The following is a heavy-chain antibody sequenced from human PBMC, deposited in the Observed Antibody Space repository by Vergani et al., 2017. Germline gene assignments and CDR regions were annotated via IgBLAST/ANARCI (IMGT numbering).Heavy chain of an antibody. J-gene: IGHJ5*02. V-gene: IGHV4-4*07. D-gene: IGHD3-3*01. CDR1: GGSISPYY. Sequence: QVQLQESGPGLVKPSETLSLTCIVSGGSISPYYWSWIRQPAGKGLEWIGRIYTSESTNYNPSLKSRVTMSVDTSKNQFSLKLSSVTAADTAVYYCARDITPRSSITIFGVVSGWFDPWGQGTLVTVSS. CDR2: IYTSEST. CDR3: ARDITPRSSITIFGVVSGWFDP.